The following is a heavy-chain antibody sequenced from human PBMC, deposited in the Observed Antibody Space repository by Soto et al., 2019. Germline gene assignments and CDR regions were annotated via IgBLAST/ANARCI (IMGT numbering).Heavy chain of an antibody. Sequence: SETLSLTCTVSGGSIISYYWSWIRQPPGKGLEWIGYIYYSGSTNYNPSLKSRVTISVDTSKNQFSLKLSSVTAADTAVYYCARGGYYYDSSGYYYVTVFDYWGQGTLVTVSS. J-gene: IGHJ4*02. D-gene: IGHD3-22*01. CDR2: IYYSGST. CDR1: GGSIISYY. V-gene: IGHV4-59*01. CDR3: ARGGYYYDSSGYYYVTVFDY.